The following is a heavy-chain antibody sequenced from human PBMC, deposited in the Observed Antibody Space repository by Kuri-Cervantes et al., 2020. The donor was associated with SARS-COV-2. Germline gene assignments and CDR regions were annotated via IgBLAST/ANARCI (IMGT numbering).Heavy chain of an antibody. CDR1: GFTFHDYA. Sequence: GESLKISCAASGFTFHDYAMHWVRQAPGKGLEWVANIKYDGSEIYYVDSVKGRFTISRDNAKNSLSLGMNSLRAEDTAVYYCARVLAARPWYFDLWGRGTLVTVSS. D-gene: IGHD6-6*01. CDR3: ARVLAARPWYFDL. CDR2: IKYDGSEI. J-gene: IGHJ2*01. V-gene: IGHV3-7*01.